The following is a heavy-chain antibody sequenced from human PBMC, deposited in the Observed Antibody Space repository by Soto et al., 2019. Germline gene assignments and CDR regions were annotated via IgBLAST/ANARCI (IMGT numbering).Heavy chain of an antibody. V-gene: IGHV3-23*04. CDR2: MSERSGPP. Sequence: ELQLVGSGGGLVQPGGSLRLSCAASGFNFRKFAMSWVRQAPGKGLEWVSGMSERSGPPLYADSVKGRFTISRDNSKSTLYLEMNNLRPEDTAVYYCAKDQDNTDYYWIFDLWGRGTPVTVSS. D-gene: IGHD4-17*01. J-gene: IGHJ2*01. CDR1: GFNFRKFA. CDR3: AKDQDNTDYYWIFDL.